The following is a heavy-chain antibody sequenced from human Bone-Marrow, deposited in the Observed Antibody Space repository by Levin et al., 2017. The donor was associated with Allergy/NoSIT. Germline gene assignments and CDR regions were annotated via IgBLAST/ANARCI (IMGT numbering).Heavy chain of an antibody. CDR1: GGSISSGDYY. Sequence: SQTLSLTCTVSGGSISSGDYYWSWIRQHPGKGLEWIGYIFYSGYTYYNPSLRSRVTISVDTSKNQFSLKLTSVTAADTAVYYCARDASLRYYMDVWGRGTAVTVSS. J-gene: IGHJ6*03. V-gene: IGHV4-31*03. CDR2: IFYSGYT. D-gene: IGHD3-16*01. CDR3: ARDASLRYYMDV.